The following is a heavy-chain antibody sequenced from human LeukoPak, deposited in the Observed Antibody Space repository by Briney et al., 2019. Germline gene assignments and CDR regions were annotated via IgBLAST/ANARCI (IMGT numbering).Heavy chain of an antibody. D-gene: IGHD2-2*01. CDR2: IYHRGNT. CDR1: GYSISSNFY. CDR3: ARSVIVPAIVADYYTYMDV. J-gene: IGHJ6*03. Sequence: SETLSLTCAVSGYSISSNFYWGWIRQPPGKGLEWIGVIYHRGNTDYNPSLQSRVTISIDTSKNEFSLKVNSVTAADTAVYYCARSVIVPAIVADYYTYMDVWGRGISVTVSS. V-gene: IGHV4-38-2*01.